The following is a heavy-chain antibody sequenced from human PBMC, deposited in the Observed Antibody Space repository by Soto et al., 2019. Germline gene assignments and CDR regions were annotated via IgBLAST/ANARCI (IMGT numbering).Heavy chain of an antibody. V-gene: IGHV4-31*03. D-gene: IGHD6-13*01. J-gene: IGHJ6*03. CDR2: IYYSGST. CDR3: ARRHGQQLAYDYYYYMDV. CDR1: GGSISSGGYY. Sequence: SETLSLTCTVSGGSISSGGYYWNWIRQHPGKGLEWIGYIYYSGSTYYNPSLKSRGTISVDTSKNQFSLKLSSVTAADTAVYYCARRHGQQLAYDYYYYMDVWGKGTTVTSP.